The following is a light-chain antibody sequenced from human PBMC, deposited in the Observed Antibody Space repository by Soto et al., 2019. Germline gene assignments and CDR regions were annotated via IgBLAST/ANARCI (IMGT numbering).Light chain of an antibody. Sequence: QSVLAQPASVSGSPGQSITISCTGTSSDVGNYNLVSWYQRHPDKAPKLLIYEVSKWPSGVSNRFSGSKSGNTASLTISGLQAEDEADYYCCSYARANTWVFGGGTQLTV. CDR3: CSYARANTWV. CDR2: EVS. CDR1: SSDVGNYNL. V-gene: IGLV2-23*02. J-gene: IGLJ3*02.